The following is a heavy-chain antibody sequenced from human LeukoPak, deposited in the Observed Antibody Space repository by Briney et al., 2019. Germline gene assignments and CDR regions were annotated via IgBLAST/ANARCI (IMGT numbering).Heavy chain of an antibody. Sequence: GGSLRLSCAACGFTFSRYGMHWVRQAPGKGLEWVALIWYDGSNKYYTDSVKGRLTISRDNSKNTLYLQMNSLRAEDTAIYYCAREGPRGNSQFDYWGQGTLVTVSS. CDR3: AREGPRGNSQFDY. D-gene: IGHD2/OR15-2a*01. J-gene: IGHJ4*02. V-gene: IGHV3-33*01. CDR2: IWYDGSNK. CDR1: GFTFSRYG.